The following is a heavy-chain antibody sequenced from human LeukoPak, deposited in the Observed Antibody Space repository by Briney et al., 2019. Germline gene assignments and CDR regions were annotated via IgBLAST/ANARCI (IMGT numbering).Heavy chain of an antibody. J-gene: IGHJ5*02. CDR1: GYTFTSYG. V-gene: IGHV1-18*01. CDR2: ISAYNGNT. D-gene: IGHD3-9*01. Sequence: ASVKVSCKASGYTFTSYGISWVRQAPGQGLEWMGWISAYNGNTNYAQKLQGRVTMTTDTSTSTAYMELRSLRSDDTAVYYCARDLNPYFDWLSRGNWFDPWGQGTLVTVSS. CDR3: ARDLNPYFDWLSRGNWFDP.